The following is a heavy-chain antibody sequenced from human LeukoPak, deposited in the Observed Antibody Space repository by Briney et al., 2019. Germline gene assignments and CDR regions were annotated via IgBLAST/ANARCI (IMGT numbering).Heavy chain of an antibody. CDR2: ISSSSSTI. V-gene: IGHV3-48*04. CDR3: ARGSIAVAGNHPGDAFDI. Sequence: PGGSLRLSCAASGFTFSSYSMNWVRQAPGKGLEWVSYISSSSSTIYYADSVKGRFTISRDNAKNSLYLQMNSLRAEDTAAYYCARGSIAVAGNHPGDAFDIWGQGTMVTVSS. CDR1: GFTFSSYS. J-gene: IGHJ3*02. D-gene: IGHD6-19*01.